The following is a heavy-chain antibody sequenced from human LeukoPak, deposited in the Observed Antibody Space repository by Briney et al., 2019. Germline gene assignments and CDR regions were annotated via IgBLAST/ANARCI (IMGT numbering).Heavy chain of an antibody. CDR3: ARDLSSSWYGNWFDP. Sequence: SETLSLTCTCAGGSIGSSRYYWGWIRQPPGKGLEWIGSIYYSGSTYYNPSLKGRVTISVDTSKNQFSLKLSSVTAADTAVYYCARDLSSSWYGNWFDPWGQGTLVTVSS. J-gene: IGHJ5*02. CDR2: IYYSGST. D-gene: IGHD6-13*01. V-gene: IGHV4-39*07. CDR1: GGSIGSSRYY.